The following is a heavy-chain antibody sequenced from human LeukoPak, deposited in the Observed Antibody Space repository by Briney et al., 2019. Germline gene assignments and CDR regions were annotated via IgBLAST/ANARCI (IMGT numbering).Heavy chain of an antibody. CDR2: ISSSSSYI. V-gene: IGHV3-21*01. D-gene: IGHD4-17*01. CDR3: ARRYYGDYGPYYFDY. J-gene: IGHJ4*02. Sequence: NSGGSLRLSCAASGFTFSSYSMSWVRQAPGKGREWVSSISSSSSYIYYADSVKGRFTISRDNAKNSLYLQMNSLRAEDTAVYYCARRYYGDYGPYYFDYWGQGTLVTVSS. CDR1: GFTFSSYS.